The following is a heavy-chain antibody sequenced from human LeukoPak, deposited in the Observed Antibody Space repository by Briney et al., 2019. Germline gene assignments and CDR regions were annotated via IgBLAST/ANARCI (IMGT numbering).Heavy chain of an antibody. CDR1: GYTFTSYG. Sequence: ASVKVSCKASGYTFTSYGISWVRQAPGQGLEWMGWISAYNGNTNYAQKLQGRVTMTTDTSTSTAYMELRSLRSDDTAVYYCARGTPSGGRVWSYYFDYWGQGTLVTVSS. V-gene: IGHV1-18*01. D-gene: IGHD6-19*01. CDR3: ARGTPSGGRVWSYYFDY. J-gene: IGHJ4*02. CDR2: ISAYNGNT.